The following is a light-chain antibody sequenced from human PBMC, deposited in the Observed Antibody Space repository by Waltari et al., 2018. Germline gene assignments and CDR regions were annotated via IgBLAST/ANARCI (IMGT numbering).Light chain of an antibody. J-gene: IGLJ2*01. CDR1: SSDIGDYNY. V-gene: IGLV2-14*03. Sequence: QSALTQPASVSGSPGQSITISCTGTSSDIGDYNYVPWYQQHPGKPPNLMIYDVSNRPSGVSDRFSGSKSGNTASLTVSGLQAEDEAAYYCSSYTSTTTFVLFGGGTKLTVL. CDR3: SSYTSTTTFVL. CDR2: DVS.